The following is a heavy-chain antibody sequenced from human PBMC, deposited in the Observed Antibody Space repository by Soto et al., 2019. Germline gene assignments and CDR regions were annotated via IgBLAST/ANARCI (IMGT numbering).Heavy chain of an antibody. J-gene: IGHJ4*02. V-gene: IGHV3-23*01. CDR1: GFTFSSYA. D-gene: IGHD1-7*01. CDR3: AKVVNWNYVAYYFDY. Sequence: PGGSLRLSCAASGFTFSSYAMSWVRQAPGKGLEWVSAISGSGGSTYYADSVKGRFTISRDNSKNTLYLQMNSLRAEDTAVYYCAKVVNWNYVAYYFDYWGQGTLVTVSS. CDR2: ISGSGGST.